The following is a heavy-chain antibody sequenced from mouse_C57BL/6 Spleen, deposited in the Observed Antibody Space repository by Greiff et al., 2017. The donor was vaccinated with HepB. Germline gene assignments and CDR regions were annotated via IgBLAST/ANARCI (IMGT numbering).Heavy chain of an antibody. Sequence: VQLQQPGAELVRPGSSVKLSCKASGYTFTSYWMHWVKQRPIQGLEWIGNIDPSDSETHYNQKFKDKATLTVDKSSSTAYMQLSSLTSEDSAVYYCAMTAQATLFDYWGHGTTLTVSS. CDR1: GYTFTSYW. D-gene: IGHD3-2*02. V-gene: IGHV1-52*01. CDR2: IDPSDSET. CDR3: AMTAQATLFDY. J-gene: IGHJ2*01.